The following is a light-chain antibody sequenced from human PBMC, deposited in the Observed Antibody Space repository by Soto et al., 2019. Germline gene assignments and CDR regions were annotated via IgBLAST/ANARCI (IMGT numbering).Light chain of an antibody. V-gene: IGLV2-14*03. CDR2: DVS. Sequence: QSALTQLASVSGSPGQSITISCTGASSDVGGYNYVSWYQHHPGKAPKLMIYDVSNRPSGVSNRFSDSKSGNTASLIISGLQAEDEADYYCSSYTRSSTLFGGGTKLTVL. J-gene: IGLJ2*01. CDR1: SSDVGGYNY. CDR3: SSYTRSSTL.